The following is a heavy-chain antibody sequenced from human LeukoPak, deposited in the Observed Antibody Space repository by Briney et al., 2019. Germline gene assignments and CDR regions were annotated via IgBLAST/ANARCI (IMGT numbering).Heavy chain of an antibody. V-gene: IGHV3-74*01. J-gene: IGHJ4*02. CDR1: GFTFSSSW. D-gene: IGHD3-10*01. CDR3: SRDTYGLGAY. Sequence: GGSLRLSCAASGFTFSSSWMHCVRQAPGKGLVWVSRITSDGSSTNYADSVKGRFTISRDNAKNTLYLQMNSLRAEDTAVYYCSRDTYGLGAYWGQGTLVTVSS. CDR2: ITSDGSST.